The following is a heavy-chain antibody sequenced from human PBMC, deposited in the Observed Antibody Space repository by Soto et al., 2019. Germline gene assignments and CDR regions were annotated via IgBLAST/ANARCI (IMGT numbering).Heavy chain of an antibody. CDR2: ISYDGSNK. CDR1: GFTFSSYA. V-gene: IGHV3-30-3*01. Sequence: TGGSLRLSCAASGFTFSSYAMHWVRQAPGKGLEWVAVISYDGSNKYYADSVKGRFTISRDNSKNTLYLQMNSLRAEDTAVYYCARDQDGGNPFDYWGQGTLVTVSS. CDR3: ARDQDGGNPFDY. D-gene: IGHD2-15*01. J-gene: IGHJ4*02.